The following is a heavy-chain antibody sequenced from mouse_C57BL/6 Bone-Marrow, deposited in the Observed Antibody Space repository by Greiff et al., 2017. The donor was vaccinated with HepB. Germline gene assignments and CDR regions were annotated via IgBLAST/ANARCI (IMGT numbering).Heavy chain of an antibody. Sequence: QVQLQQPGAELVMPGASVKLSCKASGYTFTSYWMHWVKQRPGQGLEWIGEIDPSDSYTNYNQKFKGKSTLTVDKSSSTAYMQLSSLTSEDSAVYYCSRFRSVLYYGFSYRGQGTLVTVSA. CDR3: SRFRSVLYYGFSY. CDR1: GYTFTSYW. V-gene: IGHV1-69*01. D-gene: IGHD2-1*01. CDR2: IDPSDSYT. J-gene: IGHJ3*01.